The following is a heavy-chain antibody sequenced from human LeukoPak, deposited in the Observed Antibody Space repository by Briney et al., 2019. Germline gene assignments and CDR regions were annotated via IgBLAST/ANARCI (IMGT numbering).Heavy chain of an antibody. V-gene: IGHV4-59*08. CDR2: IYYSGST. Sequence: SETLSLTCTVSGGSISSYYWSWIRQPPGEGLEWIGYIYYSGSTNYNPSLKSRVTISVDTSKNQFSLKLSSVTAADTAVYYCARHQSKWELRHLDYWGQGTLVTVSS. CDR1: GGSISSYY. D-gene: IGHD1-26*01. CDR3: ARHQSKWELRHLDY. J-gene: IGHJ4*02.